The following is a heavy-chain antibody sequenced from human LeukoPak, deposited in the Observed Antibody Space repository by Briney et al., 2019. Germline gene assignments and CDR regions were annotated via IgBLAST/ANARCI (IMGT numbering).Heavy chain of an antibody. CDR2: ISGSGGST. CDR3: AKVGYFDY. V-gene: IGHV3-23*01. CDR1: GFTFSSYA. Sequence: GGSLRLSCAASGFTFSSYAMSWVRQAPGKGLGWDSAISGSGGSTSYADSVKGRFSISRNNSKNTLYLQMNSLRAEDTAVYYWAKVGYFDYWGQGTLVTVSS. J-gene: IGHJ4*02.